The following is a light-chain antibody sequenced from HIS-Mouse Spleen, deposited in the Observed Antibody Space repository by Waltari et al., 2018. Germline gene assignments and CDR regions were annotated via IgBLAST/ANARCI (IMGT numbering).Light chain of an antibody. J-gene: IGKJ3*01. V-gene: IGKV3-11*01. CDR2: DAS. Sequence: EIVLTPSPATLSLSPGDRATLSCRASQSVSSYLAWYQQKPGQAPRLLIYDASNRATGIPARFSGSGSGTDFTLTISSLEPEDFAVYYCQQRSNWPPLTFGPGTKVDIK. CDR3: QQRSNWPPLT. CDR1: QSVSSY.